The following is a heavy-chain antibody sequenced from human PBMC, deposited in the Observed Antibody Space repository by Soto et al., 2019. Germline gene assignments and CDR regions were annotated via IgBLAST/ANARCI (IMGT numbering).Heavy chain of an antibody. CDR3: AKVLTKIVGAYDVFDI. CDR1: GFTFDDYA. J-gene: IGHJ3*02. V-gene: IGHV3-9*01. D-gene: IGHD1-26*01. Sequence: EVQLVESGGGLVQPGRSLRLSCAASGFTFDDYAMHWVRQAPGKGLEWVSGISWNSGSIGYADCVKGRFTISRDNAKNSLYLAMNSLRAEATALYCCAKVLTKIVGAYDVFDIWGQGTMGTVSS. CDR2: ISWNSGSI.